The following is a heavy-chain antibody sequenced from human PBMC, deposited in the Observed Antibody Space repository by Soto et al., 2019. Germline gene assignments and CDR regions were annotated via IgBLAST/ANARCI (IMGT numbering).Heavy chain of an antibody. CDR2: FYYTGIT. V-gene: IGHV4-59*08. J-gene: IGHJ4*01. CDR1: GGSISNYY. CDR3: ARNVVESLSFGERVHHLDY. D-gene: IGHD3-10*01. Sequence: SETLSLTCTVSGGSISNYYWSWIRQPPGKGLEWIGYFYYTGITNYNPSLKSRISMSVDTSKNQFSLKLSSVTAADTAVYYCARNVVESLSFGERVHHLDYWGHGTLVTVSS.